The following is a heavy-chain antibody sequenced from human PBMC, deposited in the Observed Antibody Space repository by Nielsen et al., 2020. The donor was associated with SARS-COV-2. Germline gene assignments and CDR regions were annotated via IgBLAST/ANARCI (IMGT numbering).Heavy chain of an antibody. Sequence: GGSLRLSCAASGFSFSSYAMTWVRQAPGKGLEWVSSIGTTGDKTFYADSVKGRFTISRDSSKNTLYLQLNSLRAEDTAVFYCAKISGSQRHYFDFWGQGALVTVSS. V-gene: IGHV3-23*01. CDR1: GFSFSSYA. J-gene: IGHJ4*02. CDR2: IGTTGDKT. CDR3: AKISGSQRHYFDF. D-gene: IGHD1-26*01.